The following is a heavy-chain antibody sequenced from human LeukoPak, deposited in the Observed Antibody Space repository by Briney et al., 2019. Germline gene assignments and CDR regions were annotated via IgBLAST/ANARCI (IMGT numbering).Heavy chain of an antibody. D-gene: IGHD1-26*01. CDR2: ISDSGGST. V-gene: IGHV3-23*01. Sequence: GGSLRLSCAASGFAFSSHAMSWVRQAPGKGLEWVSAISDSGGSTYYADSVKGRFTISRDNSKNTLYLQMNSLRAEDTAVYYCAKDRSGLELDYWGQGTLVTVSS. CDR3: AKDRSGLELDY. J-gene: IGHJ4*02. CDR1: GFAFSSHA.